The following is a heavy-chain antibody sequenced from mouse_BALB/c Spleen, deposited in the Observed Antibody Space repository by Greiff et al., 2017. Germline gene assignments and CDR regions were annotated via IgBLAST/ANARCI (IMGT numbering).Heavy chain of an antibody. V-gene: IGHV5-17*02. CDR2: ISSGSSTI. D-gene: IGHD1-1*02. J-gene: IGHJ4*01. Sequence: EVHLVESGGGLVQPGGSRKLSCAASGFTFSSFGMHWVRQAPEKGLEWVAYISSGSSTIYYADTVKGRFTISRDNPKNTLFLQMTSLRSEDTAMYYCAAMMGYWGQGTSVTVSS. CDR3: AAMMGY. CDR1: GFTFSSFG.